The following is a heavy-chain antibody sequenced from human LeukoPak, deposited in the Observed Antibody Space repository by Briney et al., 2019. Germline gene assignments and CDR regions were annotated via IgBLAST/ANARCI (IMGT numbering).Heavy chain of an antibody. CDR2: IRYDGGNK. CDR3: AREGMTTLPYYFDY. CDR1: AFTFSNYD. V-gene: IGHV3-30*02. J-gene: IGHJ4*02. Sequence: PGGSLRPSCTASAFTFSNYDMHWVRQAPGKGLEWVAFIRYDGGNKSYADSVKGRFTISRDNSKNTLYLQVSSLRAEDTAVYYCAREGMTTLPYYFDYWGQGTLVTVSS. D-gene: IGHD4-11*01.